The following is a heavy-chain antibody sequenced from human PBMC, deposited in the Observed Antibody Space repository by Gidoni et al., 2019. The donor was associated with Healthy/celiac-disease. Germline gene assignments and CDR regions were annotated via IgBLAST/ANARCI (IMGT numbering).Heavy chain of an antibody. D-gene: IGHD4-17*01. CDR1: GVPVEDYA. V-gene: IGHV3-9*01. J-gene: IGHJ3*02. Sequence: EVQLVESWGGGVQPGRSLRGRCAASGVPVEDYAMTWVRQATWKGLEWVSGLSWHSGSIGYADSVMGRFPISRDNAKISLYLPMNSLRAEDTALYYCAKDRLGSNNYGDAFDIWGQVTMVTVSS. CDR2: LSWHSGSI. CDR3: AKDRLGSNNYGDAFDI.